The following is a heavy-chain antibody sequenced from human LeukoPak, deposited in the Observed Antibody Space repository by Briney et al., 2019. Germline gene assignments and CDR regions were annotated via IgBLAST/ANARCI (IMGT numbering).Heavy chain of an antibody. D-gene: IGHD2-15*01. Sequence: PSETLSLTCTVSGGSISSYYWSWIRQPPGKGLEWIGYIYYSGSTNYNPSLKSRVTISVDTSKNQFSLKLSSVTAADTAVYYCARRYCRGSSCYFDSWGQGTLVTVSS. J-gene: IGHJ4*02. CDR2: IYYSGST. CDR3: ARRYCRGSSCYFDS. CDR1: GGSISSYY. V-gene: IGHV4-59*01.